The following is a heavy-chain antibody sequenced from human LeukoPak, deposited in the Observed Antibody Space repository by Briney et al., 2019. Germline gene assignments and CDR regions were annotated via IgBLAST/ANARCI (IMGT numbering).Heavy chain of an antibody. J-gene: IGHJ4*02. CDR1: GFTFSSYG. D-gene: IGHD3-9*01. V-gene: IGHV3-33*06. CDR3: AKDHLPYDILTGYYVATFGY. CDR2: IWYDGSNK. Sequence: GGSLRLSCAASGFTFSSYGMHWVRQAPGKGLEWVAVIWYDGSNKYYADSVKGRFTISRDNSKNTLYLQMNSLRAEDTVVYYCAKDHLPYDILTGYYVATFGYWGQGTLVTVSS.